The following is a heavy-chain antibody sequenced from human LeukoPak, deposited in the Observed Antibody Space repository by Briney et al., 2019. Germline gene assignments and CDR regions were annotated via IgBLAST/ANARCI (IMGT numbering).Heavy chain of an antibody. D-gene: IGHD2-15*01. V-gene: IGHV3-48*04. Sequence: QPGGSLRLSCSASGFPFSSYAMHWVRQAPGKGLEWVSYISTTSSFTNYADSVKGRFTISRDNAKNSLYLQMNSLRAEDTAVYYCARDLRLTWVGGQGTLVTVSS. CDR3: ARDLRLTWV. CDR1: GFPFSSYA. J-gene: IGHJ4*02. CDR2: ISTTSSFT.